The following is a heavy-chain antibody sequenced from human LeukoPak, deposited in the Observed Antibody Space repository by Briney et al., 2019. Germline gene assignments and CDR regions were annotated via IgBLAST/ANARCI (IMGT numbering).Heavy chain of an antibody. Sequence: GGSLRLSCAASGFTFSSYEMNWVRQAPGKGLEWVSYISSSGSTIYYADSVKGRFTISRDNAKNSLYLQMNSLRAEDTAVYYCAKGGTEYYYDSSGYYYDYYYYYMDVWGKGTTVTVSS. D-gene: IGHD3-22*01. CDR1: GFTFSSYE. J-gene: IGHJ6*03. V-gene: IGHV3-48*03. CDR3: AKGGTEYYYDSSGYYYDYYYYYMDV. CDR2: ISSSGSTI.